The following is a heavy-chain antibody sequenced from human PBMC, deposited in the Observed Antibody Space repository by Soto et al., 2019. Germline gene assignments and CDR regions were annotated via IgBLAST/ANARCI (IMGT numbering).Heavy chain of an antibody. CDR1: GYTFTSYY. J-gene: IGHJ1*01. CDR3: ARAGGASSGSAGEYFQH. V-gene: IGHV1-46*01. Sequence: ASVKVSCKASGYTFTSYYMHWVRQAPGQGLEWMGIINPSGGSTSYAQKFQGRVTMTRDTSTSTVYMELSSLRSEDTAVYYCARAGGASSGSAGEYFQHWGQGTLVTVSS. D-gene: IGHD1-26*01. CDR2: INPSGGST.